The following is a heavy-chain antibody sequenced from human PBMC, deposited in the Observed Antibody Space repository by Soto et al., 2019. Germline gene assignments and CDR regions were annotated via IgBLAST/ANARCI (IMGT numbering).Heavy chain of an antibody. V-gene: IGHV1-69*13. J-gene: IGHJ6*02. CDR3: ARWFGEENSYYYYYGMDV. D-gene: IGHD3-10*01. Sequence: SVKVSCKASGGTFSSYAISWVRQAPGQGLEWMGGIIPIFGTANYAQKFQGRVTITADESTSTAYMELSSLRSEDTAVYYCARWFGEENSYYYYYGMDVWGQGTTVTVSS. CDR2: IIPIFGTA. CDR1: GGTFSSYA.